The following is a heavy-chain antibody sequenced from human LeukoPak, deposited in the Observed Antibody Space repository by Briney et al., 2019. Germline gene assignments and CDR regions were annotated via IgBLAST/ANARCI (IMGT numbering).Heavy chain of an antibody. Sequence: GGSLRLSCAASGFTFSDYYMSWIRQAPGKGLEWVSYISSSDSTIYYADSVKGRFTISRDNAKNSLYLQMNSLRAEDTAIYYCARGLPATLLDYWGQGTLVTVSS. CDR2: ISSSDSTI. CDR3: ARGLPATLLDY. V-gene: IGHV3-11*01. D-gene: IGHD2-2*01. J-gene: IGHJ4*02. CDR1: GFTFSDYY.